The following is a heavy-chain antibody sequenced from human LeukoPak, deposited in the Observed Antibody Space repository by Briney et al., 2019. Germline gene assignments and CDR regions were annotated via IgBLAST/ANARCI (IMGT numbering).Heavy chain of an antibody. D-gene: IGHD3-3*01. V-gene: IGHV3-33*01. J-gene: IGHJ4*01. CDR2: IWYDGSNK. CDR3: ASPGPAYYDFWGGYHRY. Sequence: GGSLRLSCAASGFTFSSYGMHWVRQAPGKGLEWVAVIWYDGSNKYYADSVKGRFTISRDNSKNTLYLQMNSLRAEDTAVYYCASPGPAYYDFWGGYHRYWGQEPWSPSPQ. CDR1: GFTFSSYG.